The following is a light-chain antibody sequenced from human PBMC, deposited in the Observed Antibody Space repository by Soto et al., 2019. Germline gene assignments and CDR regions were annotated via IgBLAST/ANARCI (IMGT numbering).Light chain of an antibody. J-gene: IGKJ1*01. CDR2: STS. CDR1: QNISNY. CDR3: QQSYRTPWT. V-gene: IGKV1-39*01. Sequence: DLQMTQSPSSLSASVGDRVTVTCRASQNISNYLNWYRQKPGKAPSLLIYSTSSLRSGVPSRFSGSGSGTDFTLTISSLQPADFSDYYCQQSYRTPWTVCQGPKVEIK.